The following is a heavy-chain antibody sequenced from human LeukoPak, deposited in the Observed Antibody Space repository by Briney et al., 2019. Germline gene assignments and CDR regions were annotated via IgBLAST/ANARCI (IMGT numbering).Heavy chain of an antibody. J-gene: IGHJ5*02. D-gene: IGHD3-3*02. V-gene: IGHV4-59*04. Sequence: SETLSLTCTVSSGSITSYYWSWIRQPPGKGLEWIGSVYHSGYTYYNPSLKSRVTISVDTSKNQFSLNLSSVTAADTAVYYCAKGWSILRGGDWFDPWGQGTLVTVSS. CDR1: SGSITSYY. CDR3: AKGWSILRGGDWFDP. CDR2: VYHSGYT.